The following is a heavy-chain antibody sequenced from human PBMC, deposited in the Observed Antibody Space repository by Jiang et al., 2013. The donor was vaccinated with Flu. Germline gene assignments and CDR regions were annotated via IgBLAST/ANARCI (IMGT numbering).Heavy chain of an antibody. J-gene: IGHJ4*02. CDR1: GDSINSRSYY. CDR3: ARGVAAMAAFDY. Sequence: GPGLVKPSETLSLTCTVSGDSINSRSYYWGWIRQAPGKGLEWIGTIYYSGSTYYNPSLKSRVTISGDTSKNQFSVKVNSVTAADTAVYYCARGVAAMAAFDYWGQGTLVTVSS. CDR2: IYYSGST. V-gene: IGHV4-39*01. D-gene: IGHD5-18*01.